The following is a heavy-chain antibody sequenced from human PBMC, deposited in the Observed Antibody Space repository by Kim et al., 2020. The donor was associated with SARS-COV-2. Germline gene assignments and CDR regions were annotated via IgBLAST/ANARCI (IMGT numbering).Heavy chain of an antibody. J-gene: IGHJ6*02. D-gene: IGHD3-10*02. CDR3: ARGMFASGFDV. CDR2: INNGGSST. V-gene: IGHV3-74*01. CDR1: GFSLNTYW. Sequence: GGSLRLSCVASGFSLNTYWINWVRQAPGKGLVWVSRINNGGSSTHYADSVKGRFTMSRDNAANTVILQMHSLRAEDTAVYYCARGMFASGFDVWGQGTTVTISS.